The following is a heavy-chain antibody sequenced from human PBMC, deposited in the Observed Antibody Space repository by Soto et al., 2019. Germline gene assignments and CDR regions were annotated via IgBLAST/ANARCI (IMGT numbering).Heavy chain of an antibody. CDR3: TTPYSSSWTDSY. Sequence: EVQLVESGGGLVQPGGSLKLSCAASGFTFSGSAMHWVRQASGKGLEWVGRIRSKANSYATAYAASVKGRFTISRDDSKNTAYLQMNSLKTEDTAVYYCTTPYSSSWTDSYWGQGTLVTVSS. V-gene: IGHV3-73*02. CDR2: IRSKANSYAT. J-gene: IGHJ4*02. D-gene: IGHD6-13*01. CDR1: GFTFSGSA.